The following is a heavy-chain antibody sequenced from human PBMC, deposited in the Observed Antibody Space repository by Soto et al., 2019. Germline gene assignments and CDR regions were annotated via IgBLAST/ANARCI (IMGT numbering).Heavy chain of an antibody. Sequence: QVQLVQSGAEVKKPGSSVKVSCKASGGTFSSYAISWVRQAPGQGLEWMGGTIPIFGTANYAQKFQGRVTITADEYTSTAYMELSSLRSEDTAVYYCARGGGIVVVVDATTYPCDPWGQGTLVTVSS. V-gene: IGHV1-69*01. CDR3: ARGGGIVVVVDATTYPCDP. J-gene: IGHJ5*02. D-gene: IGHD2-15*01. CDR1: GGTFSSYA. CDR2: TIPIFGTA.